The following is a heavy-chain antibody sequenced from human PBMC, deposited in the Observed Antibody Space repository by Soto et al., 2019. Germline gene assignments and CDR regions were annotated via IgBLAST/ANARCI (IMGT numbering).Heavy chain of an antibody. CDR2: IHSSGTT. V-gene: IGHV4-59*08. J-gene: IGHJ4*02. Sequence: QVQLHEPGPGLVKPSETLSLTCTVSDVSTSNFFWKWFRQPPGKGLEWIGNIHSSGTTNYNPSLESRVTISLDTSNSQCSLQMNSVTAADTAVYYCARGSGWLTDYWGQGSQVTVST. D-gene: IGHD6-19*01. CDR1: DVSTSNFF. CDR3: ARGSGWLTDY.